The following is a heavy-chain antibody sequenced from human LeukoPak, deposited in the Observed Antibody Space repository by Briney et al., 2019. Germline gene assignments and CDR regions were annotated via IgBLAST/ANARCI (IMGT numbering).Heavy chain of an antibody. J-gene: IGHJ5*02. Sequence: GASVKVSCKASGYTFTSYYMHWVRQAPGQGLEWMGIINPGGGSTSYAQKFQGRVTMTRDTSTSTVYMELSSLRSEDTAVYYCARYRLGMVRGFDPWGQGTLVTVSS. D-gene: IGHD3-10*01. V-gene: IGHV1-46*01. CDR2: INPGGGST. CDR1: GYTFTSYY. CDR3: ARYRLGMVRGFDP.